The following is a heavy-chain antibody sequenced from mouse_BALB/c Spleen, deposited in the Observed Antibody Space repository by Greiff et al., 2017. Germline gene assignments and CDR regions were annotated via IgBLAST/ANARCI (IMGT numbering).Heavy chain of an antibody. CDR3: ARHDYGNYVTY. J-gene: IGHJ3*01. CDR2: ISSGSSTI. D-gene: IGHD2-1*01. Sequence: EVHLVESGGGLVQPGGSRKLSCAASGFTFSSFGMHWVRQAPEKGLEWVAYISSGSSTIYYADTVKGRFTISRDNPKNTLFLQMTSLRSEDTAMYYCARHDYGNYVTYWGQGTLVTVSA. CDR1: GFTFSSFG. V-gene: IGHV5-17*02.